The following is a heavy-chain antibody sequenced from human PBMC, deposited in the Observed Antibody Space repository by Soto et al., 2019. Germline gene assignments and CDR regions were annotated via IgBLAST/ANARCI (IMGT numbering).Heavy chain of an antibody. J-gene: IGHJ6*02. CDR1: GGSISDSLW. CDR2: IYQSGST. D-gene: IGHD2-21*01. CDR3: ARPVHDDTGHCFGGLDI. Sequence: QVQLQESGPGLVKPSGTLSVTCAVSGGSISDSLWWNWVRQPPGKGLEWIGEIYQSGSTHYSPSLKSRVTISIDKSNNLLSLRLTSVTAADTAVYYCARPVHDDTGHCFGGLDIWGPGTTVTVSS. V-gene: IGHV4-4*02.